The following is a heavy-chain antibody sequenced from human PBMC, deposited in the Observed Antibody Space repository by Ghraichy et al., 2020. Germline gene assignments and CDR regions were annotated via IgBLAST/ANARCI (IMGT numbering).Heavy chain of an antibody. V-gene: IGHV4-31*03. CDR3: ARDWLRGVKSPDYYYYGMDV. CDR1: GGSISSGGYY. Sequence: SLNISCTVSGGSISSGGYYWSWIRQHPGKGLEWIGYIYYSGSTYYNPSLKSRVTISVDTSKNQFSLKLSSVTAADTAVYYCARDWLRGVKSPDYYYYGMDVWGQGTTVTVSS. J-gene: IGHJ6*02. CDR2: IYYSGST. D-gene: IGHD3-10*01.